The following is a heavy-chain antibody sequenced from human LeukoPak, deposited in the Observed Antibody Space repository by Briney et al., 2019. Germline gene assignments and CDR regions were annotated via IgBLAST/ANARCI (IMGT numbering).Heavy chain of an antibody. CDR3: ASSGKVQLERRIIPYYFDY. V-gene: IGHV1-69*05. CDR1: GGTFSSYA. J-gene: IGHJ4*02. CDR2: IIPIFGTA. D-gene: IGHD1-1*01. Sequence: ASVTVSCTASGGTFSSYAISWVRQAPGQGLEWMGGIIPIFGTANYAQKFQGRVTITTDESTSTAYMELGSLRSEDTAVYYGASSGKVQLERRIIPYYFDYWGQGTLVTVSS.